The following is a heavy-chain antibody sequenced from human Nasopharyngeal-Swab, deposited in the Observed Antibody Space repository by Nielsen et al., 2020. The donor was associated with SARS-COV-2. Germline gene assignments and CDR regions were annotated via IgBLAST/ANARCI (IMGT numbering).Heavy chain of an antibody. Sequence: ASVKVSCKASGYTFNSYGISWVRQAPGQGLEWMGWISAYNGNTNYAQKLQGRVTMTTDTSTSTAYMELRSLRFDDTAVYYCAREELVHWYFDLWGRGTLVTVSS. CDR1: GYTFNSYG. V-gene: IGHV1-18*01. D-gene: IGHD6-13*01. CDR3: AREELVHWYFDL. CDR2: ISAYNGNT. J-gene: IGHJ2*01.